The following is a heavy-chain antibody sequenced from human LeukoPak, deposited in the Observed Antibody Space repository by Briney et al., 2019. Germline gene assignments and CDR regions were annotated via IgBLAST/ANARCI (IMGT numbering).Heavy chain of an antibody. D-gene: IGHD6-13*01. CDR1: GFTFSSYS. Sequence: PGGSLRLSCAASGFTFSSYSMNWVRQAPGKGLEWVSGISWNSGSIGYADSVKGRFTISRDNAKNSLYLQMNSLRAEDTALYYCAKESSWYYFDYWGQGTLVTVSS. J-gene: IGHJ4*02. V-gene: IGHV3-9*01. CDR3: AKESSWYYFDY. CDR2: ISWNSGSI.